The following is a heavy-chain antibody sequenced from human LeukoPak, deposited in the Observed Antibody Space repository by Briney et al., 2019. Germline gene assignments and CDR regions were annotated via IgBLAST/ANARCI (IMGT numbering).Heavy chain of an antibody. D-gene: IGHD3-9*01. CDR3: ARGDDILTGYSYFDY. Sequence: SETLSLTCAVSGGSISSSNWWSWVRQSPGKGLEWIGEIYHSGSTNYNPSLKSRVTISVDKSKNQFSLKLSSVTAADTAVYYCARGDDILTGYSYFDYWGQGTLVTVSS. CDR2: IYHSGST. CDR1: GGSISSSNW. V-gene: IGHV4-4*02. J-gene: IGHJ4*02.